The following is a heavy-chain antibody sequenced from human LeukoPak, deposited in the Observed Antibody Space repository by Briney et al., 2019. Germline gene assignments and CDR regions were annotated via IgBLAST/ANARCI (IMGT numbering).Heavy chain of an antibody. CDR3: ARRSGCSTPECYISGRDYFDY. D-gene: IGHD6-19*01. J-gene: IGHJ4*02. CDR2: IPIFGIP. CDR1: GGTSKNYA. Sequence: ASVKVSCRASGGTSKNYAITWVRQAPRQGLEWLGGIPIFGIPKHAQKLQGRATLTANASMATAYMELTNLTSEDTAMYYCARRSGCSTPECYISGRDYFDYWGLGTLVAVST. V-gene: IGHV1-69*13.